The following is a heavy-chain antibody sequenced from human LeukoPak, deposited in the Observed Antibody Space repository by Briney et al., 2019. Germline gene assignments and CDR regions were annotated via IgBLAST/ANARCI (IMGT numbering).Heavy chain of an antibody. CDR2: ISAYNGNT. J-gene: IGHJ4*02. V-gene: IGHV1-18*01. CDR1: GYTFTSYG. CDR3: ARGRITMVRGVDVDYFDY. D-gene: IGHD3-10*01. Sequence: VSVKVSCKASGYTFTSYGISWVRQAPGQGLEWMGWISAYNGNTNYAQKLQGRVTMTTDTSTSTAYMELRSLRSDDTAVYYCARGRITMVRGVDVDYFDYWGQGTLVTVSS.